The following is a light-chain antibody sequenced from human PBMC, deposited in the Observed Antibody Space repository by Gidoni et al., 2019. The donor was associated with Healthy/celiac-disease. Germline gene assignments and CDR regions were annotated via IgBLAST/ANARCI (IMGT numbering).Light chain of an antibody. Sequence: DIKRTQSPSSLSASVGDRVTITCRASQSISTFLNWYQQKPGKAPKLLIYAASSLQSGVPSMFSGSGSGTDFTLTISSLQPEDFATYYCQHSYSTLFTFGGGTKVEIK. J-gene: IGKJ4*01. CDR1: QSISTF. V-gene: IGKV1-39*01. CDR2: AAS. CDR3: QHSYSTLFT.